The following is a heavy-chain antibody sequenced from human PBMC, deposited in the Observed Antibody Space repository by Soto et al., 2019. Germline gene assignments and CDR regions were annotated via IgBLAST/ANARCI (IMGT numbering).Heavy chain of an antibody. V-gene: IGHV4-31*03. CDR1: GGSIRSGGYY. D-gene: IGHD3-22*01. CDR2: IYYSGNT. Sequence: LSLTCTVSGGSIRSGGYYWSWVRQNPRRGLEWIGNIYYSGNTYYNPSLKSRLTISVDTSKNQFSLNLSSVTAADTAVCYCARSVDYYDSSVPDAFDIWGQGTMVTVSS. CDR3: ARSVDYYDSSVPDAFDI. J-gene: IGHJ3*02.